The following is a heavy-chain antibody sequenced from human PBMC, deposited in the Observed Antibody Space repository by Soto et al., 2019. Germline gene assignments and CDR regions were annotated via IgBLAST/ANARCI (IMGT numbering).Heavy chain of an antibody. V-gene: IGHV1-18*01. CDR2: ISANNGNT. CDR3: AREKGSSGFDP. CDR1: GYTFISYG. Sequence: ASVKVSCKASGYTFISYGISWVRQAPGQGLEWMGWISANNGNTNYAQKFQGRVTMSTNTSISTAYMELRSLRSEDTAVYYCAREKGSSGFDPWGQGTLVTVSS. J-gene: IGHJ5*02. D-gene: IGHD6-6*01.